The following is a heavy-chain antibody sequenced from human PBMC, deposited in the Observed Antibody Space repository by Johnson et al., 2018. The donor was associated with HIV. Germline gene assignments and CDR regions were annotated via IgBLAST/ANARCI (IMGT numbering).Heavy chain of an antibody. V-gene: IGHV3-66*02. CDR1: GFTVSSNY. D-gene: IGHD6-13*01. CDR3: ARDQIAAAGAFDI. Sequence: MLLVESGGGVVRPGGSLRLSCAASGFTVSSNYMSWVRQAPGKGLEWVSVIYSGGSTYYADSVKGRFTISRDNSKNTLYLQMNSLRAEDTAVYYCARDQIAAAGAFDIWGQGTMVTVSS. J-gene: IGHJ3*02. CDR2: IYSGGST.